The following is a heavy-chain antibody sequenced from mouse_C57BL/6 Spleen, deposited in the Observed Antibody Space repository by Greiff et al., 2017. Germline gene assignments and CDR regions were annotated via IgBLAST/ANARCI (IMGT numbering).Heavy chain of an antibody. V-gene: IGHV5-17*01. CDR3: ARNDRGYFDY. D-gene: IGHD2-12*01. CDR1: GFTFSDYG. J-gene: IGHJ2*01. CDR2: ISSGSSTI. Sequence: EVKLMESGGGLVKPGGSLKLSCAASGFTFSDYGMHWVRQAPEKGLEWVAYISSGSSTIYYADTVKGRFTISRDNAKNTLFLQMTSLRSEDTAMYYCARNDRGYFDYWGQGTTLTVSS.